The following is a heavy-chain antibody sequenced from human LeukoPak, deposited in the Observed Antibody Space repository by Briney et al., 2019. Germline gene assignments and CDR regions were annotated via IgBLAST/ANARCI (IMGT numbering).Heavy chain of an antibody. CDR3: ARQGLSSSSDY. Sequence: GESLKISCKGSGYSLTTYWIGWVRQMPGKGLEWMGIIYPGDSDTRYSPSLQGQVTISADKSISTAYLQWSSLKASDTAMYYCARQGLSSSSDYWGQGTLVTVSA. CDR1: GYSLTTYW. V-gene: IGHV5-51*01. CDR2: IYPGDSDT. D-gene: IGHD6-6*01. J-gene: IGHJ4*02.